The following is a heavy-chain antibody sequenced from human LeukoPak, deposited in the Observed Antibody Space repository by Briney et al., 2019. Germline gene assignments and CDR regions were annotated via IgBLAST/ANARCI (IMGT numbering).Heavy chain of an antibody. D-gene: IGHD3-3*01. CDR1: GGSISSGGYY. J-gene: IGHJ4*02. CDR3: AREGIFGVVMGYYFDY. V-gene: IGHV4-31*03. Sequence: PSQTLSLTCTVSGGSISSGGYYWSWIRQHPGKGLEWIGYIYYSGSTYYNPSLKSRVTISVDTSKNQFSLKLSSVTAADTAVYYCAREGIFGVVMGYYFDYWGQGTLVTVSS. CDR2: IYYSGST.